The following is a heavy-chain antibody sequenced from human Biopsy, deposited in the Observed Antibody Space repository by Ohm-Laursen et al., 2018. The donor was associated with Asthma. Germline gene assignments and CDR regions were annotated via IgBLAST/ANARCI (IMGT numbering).Heavy chain of an antibody. CDR3: AKSADYYDSTDYLDF. J-gene: IGHJ4*01. CDR1: GFMFRSFG. Sequence: SLRLSCSASGFMFRSFGMHWVRQAPGKGLEWVAVISYDGNHKFYEDSVKGRFTISRDNSKNTLYLQMQSLRPEDTAFYYCAKSADYYDSTDYLDFWGRGTLVTVSS. D-gene: IGHD3-22*01. V-gene: IGHV3-30*18. CDR2: ISYDGNHK.